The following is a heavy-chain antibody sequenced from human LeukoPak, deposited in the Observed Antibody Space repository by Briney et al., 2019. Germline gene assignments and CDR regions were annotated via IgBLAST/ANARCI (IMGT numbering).Heavy chain of an antibody. CDR2: IYQSGST. Sequence: SETLSLTCAVSGYSISSGYYWGWIRQPPGKGLEWIGSIYQSGSTYYNPSLKSRVTISVDTSKNQFSLRLISVTAADTAVYYCARVIYCSGGSCSDGAWFDPWGQGTLVTVSS. V-gene: IGHV4-38-2*01. J-gene: IGHJ5*02. D-gene: IGHD2-15*01. CDR3: ARVIYCSGGSCSDGAWFDP. CDR1: GYSISSGYY.